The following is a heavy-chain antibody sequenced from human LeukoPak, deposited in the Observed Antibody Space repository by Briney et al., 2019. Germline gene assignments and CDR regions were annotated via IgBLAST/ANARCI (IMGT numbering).Heavy chain of an antibody. Sequence: SETLSLTCTVSGGSTSGRYLTWIRQPPGKGLEWIGYIHYDGRTNYNPSFKSRVIISLDTSNNQFSLNLKSVTAADTAAYYCARLVNYGYSDYWGQGTLVTVSS. D-gene: IGHD3-22*01. V-gene: IGHV4-59*11. CDR1: GGSTSGRY. CDR2: IHYDGRT. CDR3: ARLVNYGYSDY. J-gene: IGHJ4*02.